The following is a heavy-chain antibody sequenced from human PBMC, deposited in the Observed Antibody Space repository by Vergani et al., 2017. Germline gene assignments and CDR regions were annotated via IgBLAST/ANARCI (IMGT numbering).Heavy chain of an antibody. CDR2: ISGSGGST. Sequence: EVPLLESGGGLVQPGGSLSLPCAASGFTFSSYAMSWVRRAPGKGLEWVSGISGSGGSTYYADSVKGRFTISRDNSKNTLYLQMNSLRAEDTAVYYCAKDLAWPTQYYFDYWGQGTLVTVSS. V-gene: IGHV3-23*01. D-gene: IGHD3-3*01. J-gene: IGHJ4*02. CDR1: GFTFSSYA. CDR3: AKDLAWPTQYYFDY.